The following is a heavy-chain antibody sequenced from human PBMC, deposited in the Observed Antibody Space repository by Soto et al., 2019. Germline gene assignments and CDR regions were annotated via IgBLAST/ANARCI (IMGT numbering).Heavy chain of an antibody. D-gene: IGHD6-25*01. V-gene: IGHV5-10-1*01. CDR2: IDPSDSYT. Sequence: PGESLKISGKGSGYSFTSYWITWVRQMPGKGLEWMGRIDPSDSYTNYGPSFQGHVTISADKSISTAYLQWSSLKASDTAMYYCARLAMASRYGYHRMVDSFQTPRFTDP. J-gene: IGHJ5*02. CDR1: GYSFTSYW. CDR3: ARLAMASRYGYHRMVDSFQTPRFTDP.